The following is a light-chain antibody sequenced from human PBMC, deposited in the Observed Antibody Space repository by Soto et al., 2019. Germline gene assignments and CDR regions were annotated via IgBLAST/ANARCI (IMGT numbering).Light chain of an antibody. CDR2: GAS. V-gene: IGKV3-15*01. Sequence: VMPQSPATLSVAQGERATLSCRASQSVSSDLAWYHQKPGQAPRLLIYGASTRATGIPARFSGSGSGTEFTLTINILQSEDFAVYYCQQYNNWPRTFGQGTKVDIK. J-gene: IGKJ1*01. CDR3: QQYNNWPRT. CDR1: QSVSSD.